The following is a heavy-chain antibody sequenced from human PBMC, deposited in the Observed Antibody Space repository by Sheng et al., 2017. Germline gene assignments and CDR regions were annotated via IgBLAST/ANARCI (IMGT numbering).Heavy chain of an antibody. CDR2: IYTSGST. CDR1: GGSISSGSYY. V-gene: IGHV4-61*02. D-gene: IGHD6-13*01. CDR3: AREGIETLFFDI. Sequence: QVQLQESGPGLVKPSQTLSLTCTVSGGSISSGSYYWSWIRQPAGKGLEWIGRIYTSGSTNYNPSLKSRVTISVDTSKNQFSLKLSSVTAADTAVYYCAREGIETLFFDIWGQGTMVTVSS. J-gene: IGHJ3*02.